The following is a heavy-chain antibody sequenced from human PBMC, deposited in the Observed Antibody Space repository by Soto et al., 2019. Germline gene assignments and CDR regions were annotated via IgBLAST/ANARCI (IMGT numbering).Heavy chain of an antibody. CDR2: MNQDGSES. V-gene: IGHV3-7*01. Sequence: EVQLVESGGGLFQPGGSLGLSCAAPGFGWSGYGLSWVPQAPGKGREWVANMNQDGSESDYVGSVKGRFTFTRDNAKNSLYLQMNSLRAEDTAVYYCARLSTSAGRRDLACWGQGTLVTVSS. CDR1: GFGWSGYG. J-gene: IGHJ4*02. CDR3: ARLSTSAGRRDLAC.